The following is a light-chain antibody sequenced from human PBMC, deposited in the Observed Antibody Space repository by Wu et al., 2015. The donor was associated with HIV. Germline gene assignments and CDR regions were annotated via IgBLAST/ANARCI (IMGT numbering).Light chain of an antibody. Sequence: EIVLTQSPDTLSLSPGERATLSCRASQSVRNNYLAWYQQRPGQPPRLLIYGASSRATGIPDRFSGSGSGTAFTLTIGRLEPEDFAVYYCHQYGGSPRTFGQGTKVEIK. CDR3: HQYGGSPRT. CDR2: GAS. J-gene: IGKJ1*01. V-gene: IGKV3-20*01. CDR1: QSVRNNY.